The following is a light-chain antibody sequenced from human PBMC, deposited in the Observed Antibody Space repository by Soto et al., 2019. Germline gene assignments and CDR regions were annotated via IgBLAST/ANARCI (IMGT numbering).Light chain of an antibody. Sequence: QSVLTQPPSASGTPGQRVTISCSGSRSNVASNTVNWYQQLPGTAPRVLIYSNNQRPSGVPGRFSGSKTGTSASLAISGLRSEDEGDYYCAARDDSLNAVLFGGGTKLTVL. CDR3: AARDDSLNAVL. V-gene: IGLV1-44*01. CDR2: SNN. CDR1: RSNVASNT. J-gene: IGLJ3*02.